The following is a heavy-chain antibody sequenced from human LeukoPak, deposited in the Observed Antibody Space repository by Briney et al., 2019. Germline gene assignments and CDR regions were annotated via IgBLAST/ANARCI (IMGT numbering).Heavy chain of an antibody. CDR1: GGSFSGYY. V-gene: IGHV4-34*01. Sequence: PSETLSLTCAVYGGSFSGYYWSWIRQPPGKGLEWIGEINHSGSTNYNPSLKSRVTISVDTSKNQFSLKLSSVTAADTAVYYCARADSGYDSLIWYYMDVWGKGTTVTVSS. D-gene: IGHD5-12*01. CDR3: ARADSGYDSLIWYYMDV. CDR2: INHSGST. J-gene: IGHJ6*03.